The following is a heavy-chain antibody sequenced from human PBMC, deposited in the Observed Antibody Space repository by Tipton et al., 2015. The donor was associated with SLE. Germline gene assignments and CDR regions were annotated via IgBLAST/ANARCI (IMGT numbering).Heavy chain of an antibody. CDR2: IYYSGST. CDR1: GGSISSYY. CDR3: ARAVNWGLFDY. V-gene: IGHV4-59*01. J-gene: IGHJ4*02. Sequence: TLSLTCTVSGGSISSYYWSWIRQPPGKGLEWIGYIYYSGSTNYNPSLKSRVTMSVDTSKNQFSLKLSSVTAADTAVYYCARAVNWGLFDYWGQGTLVTVSS. D-gene: IGHD7-27*01.